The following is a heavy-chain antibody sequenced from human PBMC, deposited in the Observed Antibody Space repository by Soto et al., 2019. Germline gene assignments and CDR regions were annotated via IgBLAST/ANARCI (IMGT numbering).Heavy chain of an antibody. CDR2: LYYSGST. CDR1: GGSISSYY. Sequence: PSETLSLTCPVSGGSISSYYWSWIRQPPGKGLEWIGYLYYSGSTNSNPSLKSRVTISVDTSKNQFSLKLSSVTAADTAVYYCARGMAPYYIDYWGQGTLVTVSS. J-gene: IGHJ4*02. V-gene: IGHV4-59*01. D-gene: IGHD3-10*01. CDR3: ARGMAPYYIDY.